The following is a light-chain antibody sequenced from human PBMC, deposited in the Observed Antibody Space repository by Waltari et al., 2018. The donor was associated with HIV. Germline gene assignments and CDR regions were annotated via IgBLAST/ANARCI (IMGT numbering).Light chain of an antibody. CDR1: QSVSRN. J-gene: IGKJ4*01. CDR3: QQYNIWPPLT. CDR2: GAS. V-gene: IGKV3-15*01. Sequence: DIVMMQSPGTLSVYPAERDTLSCRASQSVSRNLAWYQQKPGQPPRLLIYGASTRATGIPARFSATGSGTEFTLTISSLQSEDFAVYYCQQYNIWPPLTFGGGTKVEMK.